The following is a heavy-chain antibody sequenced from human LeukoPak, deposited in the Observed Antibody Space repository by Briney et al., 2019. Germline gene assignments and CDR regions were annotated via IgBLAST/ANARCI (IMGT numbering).Heavy chain of an antibody. Sequence: PSETLSLTCTVSGGSLSNGSYYWSWIRQPAGKGLEWIGRIYTSGSTNYHPSLKSRVTISVDTSKNQFSLKLSSVTAADTAVYYCARTRRGGYFDYWGQGTLVTVPS. CDR3: ARTRRGGYFDY. J-gene: IGHJ4*02. D-gene: IGHD3-10*01. V-gene: IGHV4-61*02. CDR2: IYTSGST. CDR1: GGSLSNGSYY.